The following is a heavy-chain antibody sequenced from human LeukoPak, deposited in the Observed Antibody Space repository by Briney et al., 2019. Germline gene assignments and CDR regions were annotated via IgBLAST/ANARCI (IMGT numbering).Heavy chain of an antibody. J-gene: IGHJ5*02. CDR1: GDSVNSGTYY. CDR2: IYYSGST. Sequence: PSETLSLTCTVSGDSVNSGTYYWSWIRQPPGKGLEWIGYIYYSGSTDYNPSLKSRATISLDASKNQFSLKLTSVTAADTAVYYCAEKKKGFCRGRGCSSGGGGINWFDAWGRGTLVIVSS. CDR3: AEKKKGFCRGRGCSSGGGGINWFDA. D-gene: IGHD2-15*01. V-gene: IGHV4-61*01.